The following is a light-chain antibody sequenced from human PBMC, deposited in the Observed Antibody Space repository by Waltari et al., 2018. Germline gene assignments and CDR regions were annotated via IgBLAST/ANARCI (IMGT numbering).Light chain of an antibody. J-gene: IGKJ4*01. V-gene: IGKV3-15*01. CDR3: QQYSNWPLT. CDR2: GSS. Sequence: EIVLTQSPATLSLSPGERATLSCRASQSVSSSLAWNQQKPGQAPRLLIYGSSSRATGIPDMFSGSGSGTDFTLTISSLEPEDFAVYYCQQYSNWPLTFGGGTKVEIK. CDR1: QSVSSS.